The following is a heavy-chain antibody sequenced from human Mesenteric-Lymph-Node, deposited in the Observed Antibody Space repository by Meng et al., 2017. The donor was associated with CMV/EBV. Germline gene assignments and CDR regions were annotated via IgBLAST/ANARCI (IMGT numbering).Heavy chain of an antibody. J-gene: IGHJ6*02. V-gene: IGHV3-21*01. CDR2: ISSSSSYI. CDR1: GFTFSSYS. Sequence: GGSLRLSCAASGFTFSSYSMNWVRQAPGKGLEWVSSISSSSSYIYYADSVKGRFTISRDNAKNSLYLQMNSLRAEDTAVYYCASSGTDCTNGVCYNYGMDVWGQGTTVTVSS. D-gene: IGHD2-8*01. CDR3: ASSGTDCTNGVCYNYGMDV.